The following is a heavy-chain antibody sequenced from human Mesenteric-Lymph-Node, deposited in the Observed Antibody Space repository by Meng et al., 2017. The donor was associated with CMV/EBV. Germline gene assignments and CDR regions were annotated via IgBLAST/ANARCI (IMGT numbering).Heavy chain of an antibody. V-gene: IGHV4-59*01. CDR3: ARDYGCSGGTCFSSWFDP. D-gene: IGHD2-15*01. J-gene: IGHJ5*02. CDR1: GGSISSYY. Sequence: SETLSPTCTVSGGSISSYYWSWIRQLPGKGLEWIGYIYYSGSTKYNPSLKSRVTISVDTSKNQFSLKLTSVTAADTAVYYCARDYGCSGGTCFSSWFDPWGQGTLVTVSS. CDR2: IYYSGST.